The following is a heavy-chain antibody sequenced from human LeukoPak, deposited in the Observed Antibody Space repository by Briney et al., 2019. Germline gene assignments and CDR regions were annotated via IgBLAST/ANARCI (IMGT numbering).Heavy chain of an antibody. J-gene: IGHJ6*04. Sequence: GGSLRLSCAASGFTFSSYSMNWVRQAPGKGLEWVSSINSSSSYIYYADSVKGRFTISRDNAKNSLYLQMNSLRAEDTAVYYCARRRYGSGSYYYYGMDVWGKGTTVTVSS. CDR2: INSSSSYI. CDR1: GFTFSSYS. D-gene: IGHD3-10*01. CDR3: ARRRYGSGSYYYYGMDV. V-gene: IGHV3-21*01.